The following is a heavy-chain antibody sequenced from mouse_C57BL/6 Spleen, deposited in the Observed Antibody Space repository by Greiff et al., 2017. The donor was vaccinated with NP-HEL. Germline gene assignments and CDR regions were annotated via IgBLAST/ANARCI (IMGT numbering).Heavy chain of an antibody. V-gene: IGHV1-80*01. J-gene: IGHJ4*01. CDR1: GYAFSSYW. CDR3: ARSDYDGYYGGYAMDD. CDR2: IYPGAGDT. Sequence: QVQLQQSGAELVKPGASVKISCKASGYAFSSYWMNWVKQRPGTGLEWIGQIYPGAGDTNYNGKFKGKATLTADKSSSTAYMQLSSLTSEDSAVYFCARSDYDGYYGGYAMDDWGQGTSVTVSS. D-gene: IGHD2-3*01.